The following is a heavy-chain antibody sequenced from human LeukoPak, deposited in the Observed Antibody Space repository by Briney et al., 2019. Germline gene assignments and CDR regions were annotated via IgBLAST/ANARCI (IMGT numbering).Heavy chain of an antibody. J-gene: IGHJ5*02. D-gene: IGHD2-15*01. Sequence: ASVKVSCKASGYTFTSYDINWVRQATGQGLEWMGWMNVNSGNTGYAQKFQGRVTMTRNTSISTAYMELSSLRSEDTAGYYCARGRGYCSGGSCYRWFDPWGQGTLVTVSS. CDR1: GYTFTSYD. CDR2: MNVNSGNT. V-gene: IGHV1-8*01. CDR3: ARGRGYCSGGSCYRWFDP.